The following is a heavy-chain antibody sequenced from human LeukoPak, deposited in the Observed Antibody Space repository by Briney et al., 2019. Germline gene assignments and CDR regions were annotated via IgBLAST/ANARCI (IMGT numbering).Heavy chain of an antibody. CDR1: GYTFTSYY. V-gene: IGHV1-46*01. D-gene: IGHD3-3*01. Sequence: ASVKVSCKASGYTFTSYYMHWVRQAPGQGLEWMGIINPSGGSTSYAQKFQGRVTMTRDTSTSTVYMELSSLRSEDTAVYYCARVSRNYDFWSGPLGYWGQGTLVTVSS. CDR3: ARVSRNYDFWSGPLGY. CDR2: INPSGGST. J-gene: IGHJ4*02.